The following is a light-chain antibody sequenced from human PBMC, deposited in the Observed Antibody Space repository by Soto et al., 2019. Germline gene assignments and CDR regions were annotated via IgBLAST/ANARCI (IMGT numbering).Light chain of an antibody. V-gene: IGLV1-44*01. CDR3: VAWDDSLNGYVV. J-gene: IGLJ2*01. CDR2: SNN. CDR1: SSNIGSNT. Sequence: QSVLTQPPSAAWTPGQGVTISCSGSSSNIGSNTVNWYQQLPGTAPKLVIYSNNQRPSGVPDRFSGSKSGTSASLAISGLQSEDEADYYCVAWDDSLNGYVVFGGGTKVTVL.